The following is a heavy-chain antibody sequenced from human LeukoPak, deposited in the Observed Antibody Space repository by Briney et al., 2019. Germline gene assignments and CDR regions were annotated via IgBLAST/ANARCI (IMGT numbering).Heavy chain of an antibody. V-gene: IGHV3-74*01. CDR2: IKGDGSST. D-gene: IGHD6-19*01. CDR3: ANGGWYGGRASPDY. J-gene: IGHJ4*02. CDR1: GFTFSNYW. Sequence: GGSLRLSCAASGFTFSNYWMHWVRQTPGEGLVCVSLIKGDGSSTTYADSVKGRFTISRDNAKNTVYLQMNSLRAEDTAVYYCANGGWYGGRASPDYWGQGTLVTVSS.